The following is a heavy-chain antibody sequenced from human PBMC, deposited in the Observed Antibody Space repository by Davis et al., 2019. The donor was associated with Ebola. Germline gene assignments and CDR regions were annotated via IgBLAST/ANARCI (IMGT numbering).Heavy chain of an antibody. CDR2: IYYSGST. J-gene: IGHJ4*02. Sequence: MPSETLSLTCTVSGGSISSYYWSWIRQPPGKGLEWIGYIYYSGSTYYNPSLKSRVTITVDTSKNQFSLKLSSVTAADTAVYYCARQGGDYVSPNFDYWGQGTLVTVSS. V-gene: IGHV4-59*04. CDR3: ARQGGDYVSPNFDY. CDR1: GGSISSYY. D-gene: IGHD4-17*01.